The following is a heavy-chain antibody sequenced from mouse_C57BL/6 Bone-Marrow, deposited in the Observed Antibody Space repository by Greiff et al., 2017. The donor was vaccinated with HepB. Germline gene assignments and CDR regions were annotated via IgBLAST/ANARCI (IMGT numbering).Heavy chain of an antibody. Sequence: EVKVVESGEGLVKPGGSLKLSCAASGFTFSSYAMSWVRQTPEKRLEWVAYISSGGDYIYYADTVKGRFTISRDNARNTLYLQMSSLKSEDTAMYYCTRAYYYGSTLFDYWGQGTTLTVSS. J-gene: IGHJ2*01. CDR2: ISSGGDYI. D-gene: IGHD1-1*01. CDR1: GFTFSSYA. CDR3: TRAYYYGSTLFDY. V-gene: IGHV5-9-1*02.